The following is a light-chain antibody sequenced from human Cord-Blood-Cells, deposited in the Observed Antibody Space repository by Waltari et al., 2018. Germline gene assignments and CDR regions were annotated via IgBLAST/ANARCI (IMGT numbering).Light chain of an antibody. CDR2: AAS. CDR3: QQSYSTPFT. J-gene: IGKJ3*01. Sequence: DIQMTQSPSSLSASVGDRVTITCRASQSISSYLNWYHQKPGKAPKLLIYAASSVQSGVPSRFSGSGSGTDVTLTISSLQPEDFATYYCQQSYSTPFTFGPGTKVDIK. V-gene: IGKV1-39*01. CDR1: QSISSY.